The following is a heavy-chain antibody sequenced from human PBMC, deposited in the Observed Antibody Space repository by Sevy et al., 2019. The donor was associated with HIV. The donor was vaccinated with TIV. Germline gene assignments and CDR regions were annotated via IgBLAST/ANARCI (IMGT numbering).Heavy chain of an antibody. CDR1: GYTFTGQY. J-gene: IGHJ4*02. V-gene: IGHV1-2*02. CDR2: INPNSGNT. Sequence: ASVKVSCKASGYTFTGQYIHWVRQAPGQGLEWMGWINPNSGNTNYAQEFQGRVTMTRDTSISMAYMEVGGLKSYDTAVYYCSRDLRLRGYSYGCFDYWGQGTLVTVSS. CDR3: SRDLRLRGYSYGCFDY. D-gene: IGHD5-18*01.